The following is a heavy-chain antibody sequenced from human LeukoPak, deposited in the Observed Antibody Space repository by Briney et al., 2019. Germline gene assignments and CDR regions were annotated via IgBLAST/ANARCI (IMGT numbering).Heavy chain of an antibody. D-gene: IGHD2-21*02. CDR3: AKLGAGVVTAIPLDY. J-gene: IGHJ4*02. V-gene: IGHV1-18*01. Sequence: GASVKVSCKASGYTFTSYGISWVRQAPGQGLEWMGWISAYNGNTNYAQKLQGRVTMTTDTSTSTAYMELRSLRSDDTAVYYCAKLGAGVVTAIPLDYWGQGTLVTVSS. CDR1: GYTFTSYG. CDR2: ISAYNGNT.